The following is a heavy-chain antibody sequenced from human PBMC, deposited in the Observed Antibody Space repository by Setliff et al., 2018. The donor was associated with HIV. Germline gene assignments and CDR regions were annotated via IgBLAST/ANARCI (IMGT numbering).Heavy chain of an antibody. Sequence: GASVNVSCKASGYTFNNYYMHWVRQAPGQGLEWMGIINPSDNRTYYAQKFRGRVTITADTSADTAYMDLRSLRSEYTSVYYCARAYYDSVWGSHRYRFYYFDYWGQGSLVTVSS. J-gene: IGHJ4*02. D-gene: IGHD3-16*02. CDR3: ARAYYDSVWGSHRYRFYYFDY. CDR1: GYTFNNYY. V-gene: IGHV1-46*02. CDR2: INPSDNRT.